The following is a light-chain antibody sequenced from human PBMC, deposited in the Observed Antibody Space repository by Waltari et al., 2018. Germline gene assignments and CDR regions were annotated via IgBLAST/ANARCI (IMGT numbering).Light chain of an antibody. V-gene: IGKV3-20*01. J-gene: IGKJ4*01. Sequence: EVVLTQSPGTLSLSPGESATLSCRASQSVSRSYLTWYQQRPGQAPRLLIYGASSRATGLPDRFSGSGSGTDFTLTISRLEPEDFGVYYCQHYGHSPPLFTFGGGTKVEIK. CDR3: QHYGHSPPLFT. CDR1: QSVSRSY. CDR2: GAS.